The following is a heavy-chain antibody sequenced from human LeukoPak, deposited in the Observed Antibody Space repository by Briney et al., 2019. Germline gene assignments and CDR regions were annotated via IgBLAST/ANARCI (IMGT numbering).Heavy chain of an antibody. CDR1: GGSISSSSYY. D-gene: IGHD6-13*01. J-gene: IGHJ4*02. Sequence: PSETLSLTCTVSGGSISSSSYYWGWIRQPPGKGLEWIGSIDYSGSTYYNPSLKSRVTISVDTSKNQFSLKLSSVTAADTAVYYCARQGGIAAAGTTFDYWGQGTLVTVSS. CDR3: ARQGGIAAAGTTFDY. CDR2: IDYSGST. V-gene: IGHV4-39*01.